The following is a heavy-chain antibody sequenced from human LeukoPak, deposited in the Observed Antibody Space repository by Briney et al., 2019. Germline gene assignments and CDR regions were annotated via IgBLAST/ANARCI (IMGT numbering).Heavy chain of an antibody. CDR3: AREEGSGDSSGYYKTFDY. CDR2: ISSSSSTI. V-gene: IGHV3-48*01. J-gene: IGHJ4*02. CDR1: GFTFSNYP. Sequence: PGGSLRLSCAASGFTFSNYPMNWIRQAPGKGLEWIPYISSSSSTIYDADSVKGRFTISRDNAKSSLYLQMNSLRAEDTAVYYCAREEGSGDSSGYYKTFDYWGQGTLVTVSS. D-gene: IGHD3-22*01.